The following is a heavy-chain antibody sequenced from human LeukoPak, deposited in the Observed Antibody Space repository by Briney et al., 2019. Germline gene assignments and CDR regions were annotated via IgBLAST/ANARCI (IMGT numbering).Heavy chain of an antibody. V-gene: IGHV3-66*01. CDR3: ARERWLQPGNFDY. CDR1: GFTVSSSY. CDR2: IYSGGST. J-gene: IGHJ4*02. D-gene: IGHD5-12*01. Sequence: GGSLRLSCAASGFTVSSSYMSWVRQAPGKGLEWVSVIYSGGSTYYADSVKGRFTISRDNSKNTLYLQMNSLRAEDTAVYYCARERWLQPGNFDYWGQGTLVTVSS.